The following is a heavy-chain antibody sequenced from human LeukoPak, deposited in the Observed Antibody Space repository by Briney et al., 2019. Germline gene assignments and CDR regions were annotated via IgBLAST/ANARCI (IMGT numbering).Heavy chain of an antibody. CDR3: ARGTVTMILEASAFDI. CDR1: GGTFSSYA. Sequence: SVKVSCQASGGTFSSYAISWVRQAPGQGLEWMGGIIPIFGTANYAQKFQGRVTITADESTSTAYMELSSLRSGDTAVYYCARGTVTMILEASAFDIWGQGTMVTVSS. V-gene: IGHV1-69*01. CDR2: IIPIFGTA. D-gene: IGHD3-22*01. J-gene: IGHJ3*02.